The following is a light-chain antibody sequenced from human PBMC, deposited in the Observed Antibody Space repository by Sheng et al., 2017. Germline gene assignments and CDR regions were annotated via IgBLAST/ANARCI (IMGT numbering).Light chain of an antibody. J-gene: IGLJ3*02. CDR2: EDN. V-gene: IGLV6-57*01. Sequence: NFILTQPPSVSESPGRTVTISCTRSSGNIDRYYVQWYQQRPGSSPITVIYEDNLRPPGVSARFSGSINSSSNSASLTISGLKTEDEGDYYCQSSDRTTVWVIGGGTKLTVL. CDR3: QSSDRTTVWV. CDR1: SGNIDRYY.